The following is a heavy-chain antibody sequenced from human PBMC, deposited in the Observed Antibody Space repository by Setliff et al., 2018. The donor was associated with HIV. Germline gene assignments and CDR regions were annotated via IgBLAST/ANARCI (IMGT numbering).Heavy chain of an antibody. CDR3: AAADYSNPHWYFDL. CDR2: ISPIFGTS. V-gene: IGHV1-69*13. D-gene: IGHD4-4*01. Sequence: SVKVSCKASGGTSSNYAINWVRQAPGQGLEWMGGISPIFGTSNYAQKFQGRVTITADESTSTAYMELSSLRSTDTAVYYCAAADYSNPHWYFDLWGRGTLVTVSS. CDR1: GGTSSNYA. J-gene: IGHJ2*01.